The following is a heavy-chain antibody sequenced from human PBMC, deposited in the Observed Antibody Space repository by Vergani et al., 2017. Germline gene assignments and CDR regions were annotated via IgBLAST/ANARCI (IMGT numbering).Heavy chain of an antibody. Sequence: QLQLQESGPGLVKPSETLSLTCTVSGGSISSSSYYWGWIRQPPGKGLEWIGSIYYSGSTYYNPSLKSRVTMSVDTSKNQFSLKLSSVTAADTAVYYCARAYCGGDCYSDYWGQGTLVTVSS. V-gene: IGHV4-39*01. CDR3: ARAYCGGDCYSDY. CDR2: IYYSGST. J-gene: IGHJ4*02. CDR1: GGSISSSSYY. D-gene: IGHD2-21*02.